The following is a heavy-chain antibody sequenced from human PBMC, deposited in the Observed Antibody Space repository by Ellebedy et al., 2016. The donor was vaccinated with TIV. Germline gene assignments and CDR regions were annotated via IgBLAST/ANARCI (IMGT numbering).Heavy chain of an antibody. CDR2: ISSSSSYI. D-gene: IGHD4-17*01. Sequence: GESLKISCAASGFTFSSYSMNWVRQAPGKGLEWVSSISSSSSYIYYADSVKGRFTTSRDNAKNSLYLQMNSLRAEDTAVYYCARGYDYGDYVDYWGQGTLVTVSS. CDR3: ARGYDYGDYVDY. CDR1: GFTFSSYS. V-gene: IGHV3-21*01. J-gene: IGHJ4*02.